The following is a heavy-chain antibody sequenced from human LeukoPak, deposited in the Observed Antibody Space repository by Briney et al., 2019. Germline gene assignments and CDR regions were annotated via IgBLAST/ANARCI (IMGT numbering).Heavy chain of an antibody. CDR3: ASLGYCSSTSCSPGDDAFDI. D-gene: IGHD2-2*01. Sequence: GGSLRLSCAASGFTFDDYGMSWVRQAPGKGLEWVSGINWNGGSTGYADSVKGRFTISRDNAKNSLYLQMNSLRAEDTALYHCASLGYCSSTSCSPGDDAFDIWGQGTMVTVSS. J-gene: IGHJ3*02. V-gene: IGHV3-20*01. CDR1: GFTFDDYG. CDR2: INWNGGST.